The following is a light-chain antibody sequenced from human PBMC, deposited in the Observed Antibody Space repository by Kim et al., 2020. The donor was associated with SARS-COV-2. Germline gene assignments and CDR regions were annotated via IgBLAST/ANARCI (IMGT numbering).Light chain of an antibody. V-gene: IGLV1-40*01. CDR2: GNS. Sequence: QRVNISCAGSSSKIGAGYDVHWYQQLPGTAPKLLIYGNSNRPSGVPDRFSGSKSGTSASLAITGLRAEDEADYYCQSYDSSLSGWVFGGGTQLTVL. CDR1: SSKIGAGYD. CDR3: QSYDSSLSGWV. J-gene: IGLJ3*02.